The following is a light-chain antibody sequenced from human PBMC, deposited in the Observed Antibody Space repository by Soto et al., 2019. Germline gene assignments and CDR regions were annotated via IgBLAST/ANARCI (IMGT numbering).Light chain of an antibody. V-gene: IGKV3-11*01. CDR1: QSVSSQ. J-gene: IGKJ1*01. CDR3: AQRIWPWT. CDR2: DAS. Sequence: EIVLTQSPATLSLSPGERATLSCRASQSVSSQLAWYQHKPGQAPRLLIYDASNRATGIPDRFSGSGSGTDFTLSSRSLEPEEFAVYYWAQRIWPWTVGQGTKVDIK.